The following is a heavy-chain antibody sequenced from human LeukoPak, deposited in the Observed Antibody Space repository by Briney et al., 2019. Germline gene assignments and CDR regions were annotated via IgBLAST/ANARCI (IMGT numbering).Heavy chain of an antibody. Sequence: PGGSLRLSCVASGFTVSSNYMSWVRQAPGKGPEWVSSISTSGTYIHYADSEKGRFTISRDNAKNSLFLQMDSLRAEDTAMYYCARDFAFSYPWGQGTLVTISS. D-gene: IGHD3-3*01. CDR3: ARDFAFSYP. CDR1: GFTVSSNY. CDR2: ISTSGTYI. V-gene: IGHV3-21*01. J-gene: IGHJ5*02.